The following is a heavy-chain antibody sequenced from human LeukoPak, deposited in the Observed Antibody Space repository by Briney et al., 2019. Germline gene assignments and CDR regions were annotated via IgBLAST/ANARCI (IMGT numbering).Heavy chain of an antibody. CDR1: GGSISGHY. V-gene: IGHV4-34*01. D-gene: IGHD2-15*01. CDR2: INHSGST. J-gene: IGHJ6*02. Sequence: PSETLSLTCTVSGGSISGHYWSWIRQPPGKGLEWIGEINHSGSTNYNPSLKSRVTISVDTSKNQFSLKLSSVTAADTAVYYCARSPSYCSGGSCYRTMYYYYGMDVWGQGTTVTVSS. CDR3: ARSPSYCSGGSCYRTMYYYYGMDV.